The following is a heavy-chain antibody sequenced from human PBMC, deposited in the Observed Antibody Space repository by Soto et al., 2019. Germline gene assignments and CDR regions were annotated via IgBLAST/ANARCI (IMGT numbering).Heavy chain of an antibody. Sequence: QVQLQESGPGLVKPSQTLSLTCTVSGGSISSGGYYWSWIRQHPGKGLEWIGYIYYSGSTYYNPSLKSRVTVSVATSKNQCSLKLSSVTAADTAVYYCASGRFGDKGLVDYWGQGTLVTVSS. CDR1: GGSISSGGYY. D-gene: IGHD3-10*01. J-gene: IGHJ4*02. CDR3: ASGRFGDKGLVDY. CDR2: IYYSGST. V-gene: IGHV4-31*03.